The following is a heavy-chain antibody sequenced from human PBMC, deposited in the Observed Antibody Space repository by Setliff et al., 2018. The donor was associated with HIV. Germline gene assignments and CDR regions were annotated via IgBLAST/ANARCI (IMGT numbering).Heavy chain of an antibody. CDR1: GYTFTGYY. Sequence: GASVKVSCKASGYTFTGYYLHWVRQPPGQGLEWMGGFDPENGETIYAQKFQDRVTMTKGTSKDTTYMEVSSLRSEDTAIYYCAKTSPKDGYSSDFWGQGTPVTVSS. J-gene: IGHJ4*02. V-gene: IGHV1-24*01. CDR3: AKTSPKDGYSSDF. CDR2: FDPENGET. D-gene: IGHD4-4*01.